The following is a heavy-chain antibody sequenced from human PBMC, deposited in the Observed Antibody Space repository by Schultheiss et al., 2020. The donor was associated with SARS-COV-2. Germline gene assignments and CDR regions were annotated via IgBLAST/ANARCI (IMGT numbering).Heavy chain of an antibody. CDR3: AKAPALRFLDFDY. V-gene: IGHV3-7*01. J-gene: IGHJ4*02. CDR2: IKQDGSEK. CDR1: GFTFSSYA. D-gene: IGHD3-3*01. Sequence: GGSLRLSCAASGFTFSSYAMHWVRQAPGKGLEWVANIKQDGSEKYYVDSVKGRFTISRDNAKNSLYLQMNSLRAEDTAVYYCAKAPALRFLDFDYWGQGTLVTVSS.